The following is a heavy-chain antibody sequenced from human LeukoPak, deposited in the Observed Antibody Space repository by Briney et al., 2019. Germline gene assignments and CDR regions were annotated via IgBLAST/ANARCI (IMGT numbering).Heavy chain of an antibody. CDR2: VVGNGGTT. CDR1: GFTFTTYT. Sequence: GGSLRLSCAASGFTFTTYTIHWIRQAPGKGLGYVSAVVGNGGTTYYADSVKGRFTISRDNSKNTVYLQMGSLRAEDTAVYYCARERAYYYFDYWGQGAQVTVSS. J-gene: IGHJ4*02. CDR3: ARERAYYYFDY. V-gene: IGHV3-64*02. D-gene: IGHD2-21*01.